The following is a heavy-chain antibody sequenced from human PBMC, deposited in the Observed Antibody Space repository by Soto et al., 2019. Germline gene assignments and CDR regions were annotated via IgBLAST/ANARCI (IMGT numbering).Heavy chain of an antibody. Sequence: SETLSLTCTVSGGSISSSSYYWGWIRQPPGKGLEWIGSIYYSGSTYYNPSLKSRVTISVDTSKNQFSLKLSSVTAENTVYYCSTESDGGGMPNYYYYYCMDVWGQGTTVTVSS. D-gene: IGHD1-1*01. J-gene: IGHJ6*02. V-gene: IGHV4-39*02. CDR3: STESDGGGMPNYYYYYCMDV. CDR1: GGSISSSSYY. CDR2: IYYSGST.